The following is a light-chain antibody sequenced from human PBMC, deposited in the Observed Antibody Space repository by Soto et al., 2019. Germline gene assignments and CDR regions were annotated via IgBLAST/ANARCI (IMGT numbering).Light chain of an antibody. J-gene: IGLJ1*01. CDR1: RSDVGGYNY. CDR2: EVS. CDR3: SSYTSSSPYV. V-gene: IGLV2-14*01. Sequence: QSALTQPASVSGSPGQSITISCTGTRSDVGGYNYVSWYQHHPGKAPKLMIYEVSNRPSGVSNRFSGSKSGNTASLTISGLQAEDEADYYCSSYTSSSPYVFGTGTKLTVL.